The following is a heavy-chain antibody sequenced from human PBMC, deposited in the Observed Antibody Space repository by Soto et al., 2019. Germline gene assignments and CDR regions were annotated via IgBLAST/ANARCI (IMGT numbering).Heavy chain of an antibody. CDR2: INTNSGVT. J-gene: IGHJ6*03. CDR3: ARENVGATAPLDDYYFYMAL. D-gene: IGHD1-26*01. CDR1: GDRFTDYY. Sequence: QVQLVQSGAEVKEPGASVTVSCRASGDRFTDYYMHWVRQAPGQGLEWMGWINTNSGVTKYAQKLQGWVTMARDTSIRTIHMQLSRLRFDDTATLYCARENVGATAPLDDYYFYMALLGAGTTVTVS. V-gene: IGHV1-2*04.